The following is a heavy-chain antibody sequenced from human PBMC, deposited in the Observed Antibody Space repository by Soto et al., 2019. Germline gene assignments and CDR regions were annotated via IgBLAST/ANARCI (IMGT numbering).Heavy chain of an antibody. J-gene: IGHJ5*02. CDR1: GVSFSGYY. Sequence: SETLSLTCAVYGVSFSGYYWSWIRQPPGKGLEWIGEINHSGSTNYNPSLKSRVTISVDTSKNQFSLKLSSVTAADTAVYYCARGWDSNSDHNWFDPWGQGTLVTVSS. V-gene: IGHV4-34*01. CDR2: INHSGST. D-gene: IGHD4-4*01. CDR3: ARGWDSNSDHNWFDP.